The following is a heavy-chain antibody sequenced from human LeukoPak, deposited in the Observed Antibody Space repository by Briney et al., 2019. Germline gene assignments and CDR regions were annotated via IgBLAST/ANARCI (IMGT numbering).Heavy chain of an antibody. CDR3: ARSASGGDALFDY. V-gene: IGHV4-59*08. CDR2: IYYSGST. J-gene: IGHJ4*02. CDR1: GGSISSYY. D-gene: IGHD2-21*02. Sequence: SETLSLTCTVSGGSISSYYWSWIRQPPGKGLEGIGYIYYSGSTNYNPSLKSRVTISVDTSKNQFSLKLSSVTAADTAVYYCARSASGGDALFDYWGQGTLVTVSS.